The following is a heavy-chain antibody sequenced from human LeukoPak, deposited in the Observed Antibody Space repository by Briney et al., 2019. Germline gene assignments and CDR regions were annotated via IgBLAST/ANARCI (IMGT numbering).Heavy chain of an antibody. D-gene: IGHD3-22*01. CDR1: GFTFSSYA. CDR3: ARSGSSGYSFDY. V-gene: IGHV3-30*04. CDR2: ISYDGSNK. Sequence: SCKASGFTFSSYAMHWVRQAPGKGLEWGAVISYDGSNKYYADSVKGRFTISRDNSKNTLYLQMNSLRAEDTAVSYCARSGSSGYSFDYWGQGTLVTVSS. J-gene: IGHJ4*02.